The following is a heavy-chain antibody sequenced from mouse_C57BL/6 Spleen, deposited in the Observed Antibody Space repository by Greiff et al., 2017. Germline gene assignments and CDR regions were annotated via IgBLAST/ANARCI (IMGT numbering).Heavy chain of an antibody. CDR2: IRNKANNHAT. CDR1: GFTFSDAW. Sequence: EVKVEESGGGLVQPGGSMKLSCAASGFTFSDAWMDWVRQSPEKGLEWAAEIRNKANNHATYYAESVKGRFTISRDDSKSSVYLQMNSLRAEDTGIYYCTRPFHWYFDVWGTGTTVTVSS. CDR3: TRPFHWYFDV. J-gene: IGHJ1*03. V-gene: IGHV6-6*01.